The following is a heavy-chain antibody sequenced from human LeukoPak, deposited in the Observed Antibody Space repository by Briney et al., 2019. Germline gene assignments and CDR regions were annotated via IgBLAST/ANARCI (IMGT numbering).Heavy chain of an antibody. D-gene: IGHD2-2*01. Sequence: GGSLRLSCAASGFTFSSYSMNWVRQAPGKGLEWVSSISSSSNYLYYADSVKGRFTISRDNAKNSLYLQMNSLRAEDTAVYYCARRYCSSTSCPFYYYYMDVWGKGTTVTVSS. CDR3: ARRYCSSTSCPFYYYYMDV. J-gene: IGHJ6*03. CDR1: GFTFSSYS. CDR2: ISSSSNYL. V-gene: IGHV3-21*01.